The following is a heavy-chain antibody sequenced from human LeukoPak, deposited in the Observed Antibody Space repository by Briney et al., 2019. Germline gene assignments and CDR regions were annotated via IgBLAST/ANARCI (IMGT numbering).Heavy chain of an antibody. J-gene: IGHJ5*02. CDR1: GGSISSYY. CDR3: ARVLVVSAAIGWFDP. V-gene: IGHV4-59*01. CDR2: IYYSGST. Sequence: SGTLSLTCTVAGGSISSYYWSWIRQPPGKGLEWIGYIYYSGSTNYNPSLKSRVTISVDTSKNQFSLKLSSVTAADTAVYYCARVLVVSAAIGWFDPWGEGTLVTVSS. D-gene: IGHD2-2*02.